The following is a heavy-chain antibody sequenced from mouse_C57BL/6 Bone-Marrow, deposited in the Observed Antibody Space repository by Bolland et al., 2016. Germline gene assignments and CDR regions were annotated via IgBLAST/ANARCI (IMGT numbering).Heavy chain of an antibody. Sequence: NYATHYAESVKGRFTISRDDSKRSVYLQMNNLRAEDTGIYYCTRQRQLRLRAYWGQGTLV. D-gene: IGHD3-2*02. CDR3: TRQRQLRLRAY. CDR2: NYAT. V-gene: IGHV6-3*01. J-gene: IGHJ3*01.